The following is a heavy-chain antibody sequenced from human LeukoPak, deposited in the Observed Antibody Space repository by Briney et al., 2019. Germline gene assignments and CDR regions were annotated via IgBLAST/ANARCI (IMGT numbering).Heavy chain of an antibody. Sequence: GGSLRLSCAASGFTFSAYNMNWVRRTPGKGLEWVSSITTSSSYMFYAESVRGRFTISRDNAENSLYLQMNSVRDEDTAVYYCARDPYSGGYGAYYYYYMDVWGKGTTVTVSS. CDR2: ITTSSSYM. J-gene: IGHJ6*03. CDR3: ARDPYSGGYGAYYYYYMDV. D-gene: IGHD6-19*01. CDR1: GFTFSAYN. V-gene: IGHV3-21*01.